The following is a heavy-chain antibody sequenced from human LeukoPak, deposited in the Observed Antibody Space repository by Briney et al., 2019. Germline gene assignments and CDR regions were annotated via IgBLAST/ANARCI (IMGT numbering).Heavy chain of an antibody. D-gene: IGHD2-15*01. J-gene: IGHJ4*02. CDR3: ARTAGGYSHYYFDY. CDR1: GGPISGYY. CDR2: ISYSGST. Sequence: SETLSLTCNAPGGPISGYYWSWIRQPPGKGLNWLGYISYSGSTNYNPSLKSRVTMSVDTSKNQFSLRLRSVTAADTAIYFCARTAGGYSHYYFDYWGQGTLVTVSS. V-gene: IGHV4-59*01.